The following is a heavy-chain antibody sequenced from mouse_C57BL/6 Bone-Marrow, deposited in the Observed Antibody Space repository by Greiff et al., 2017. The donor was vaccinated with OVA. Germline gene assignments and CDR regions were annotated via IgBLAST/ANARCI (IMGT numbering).Heavy chain of an antibody. CDR1: GYSITSDY. D-gene: IGHD2-5*01. CDR3: ARIYYSNYGAMDY. CDR2: ISYSGST. J-gene: IGHJ4*01. Sequence: VQLKESGPGLAKPSQTLSLTCSVTGYSITSDYWNWIRKFPGNKLEYMGYISYSGSTYYNPSLKSRISITRDTSKNQYYLQLNSVTTEDTATYYGARIYYSNYGAMDYWGQGTSVTVSS. V-gene: IGHV3-8*01.